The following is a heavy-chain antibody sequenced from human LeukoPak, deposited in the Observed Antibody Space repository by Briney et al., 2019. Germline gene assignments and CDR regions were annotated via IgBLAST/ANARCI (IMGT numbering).Heavy chain of an antibody. CDR3: AKDLGPGSMATSPGFDY. J-gene: IGHJ4*02. Sequence: PGGSLRLSCAASGFTFDDYAMHWVRQAPGKGLEWVSGISWNSDSIGYADSAKGRFTISRDNAKTSLYLQMNSLRAEDTALYYCAKDLGPGSMATSPGFDYWGQGTLVTVSS. V-gene: IGHV3-9*01. CDR2: ISWNSDSI. CDR1: GFTFDDYA. D-gene: IGHD5-24*01.